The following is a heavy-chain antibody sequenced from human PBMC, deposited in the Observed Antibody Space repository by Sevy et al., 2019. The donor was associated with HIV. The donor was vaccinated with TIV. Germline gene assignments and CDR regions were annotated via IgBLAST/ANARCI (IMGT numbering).Heavy chain of an antibody. V-gene: IGHV3-21*01. CDR2: ISTSGTYK. D-gene: IGHD6-13*01. Sequence: GGSLRLSCAVSGFTFSSYSMNWVRQAPGKGLEWVSFISTSGTYKYYADSVKGRFTISRDDSKSSLYLQMNTLRAEDTAVYYCARDAGYSVNWYPRFDPWGQGTLVTVSS. J-gene: IGHJ5*02. CDR1: GFTFSSYS. CDR3: ARDAGYSVNWYPRFDP.